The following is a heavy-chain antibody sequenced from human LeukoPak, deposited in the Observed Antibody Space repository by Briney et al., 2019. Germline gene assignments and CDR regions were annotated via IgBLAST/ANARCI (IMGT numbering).Heavy chain of an antibody. Sequence: SGTLSLTCTVSGGSISSYYWSWIRQPPGKGLEWIGYIYYSGSTNYNPSLKSRVTISVDTSKNQFSLKLSSVTAADTAVYYCARDHVDTAMGEFDPWGQGTLVTVSS. D-gene: IGHD5-18*01. J-gene: IGHJ5*02. CDR3: ARDHVDTAMGEFDP. CDR1: GGSISSYY. CDR2: IYYSGST. V-gene: IGHV4-59*01.